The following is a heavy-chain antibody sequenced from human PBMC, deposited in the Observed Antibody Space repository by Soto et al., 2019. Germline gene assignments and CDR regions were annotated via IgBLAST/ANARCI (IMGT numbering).Heavy chain of an antibody. CDR2: ISPYNGNT. CDR3: ARPLDHYYYGMDV. CDR1: GYTFISFG. J-gene: IGHJ6*02. Sequence: ASVKVSCKASGYTFISFGLILVRQAPGQGLQWMGWISPYNGNTDYGQKFQGRVTMTTDTSSSTAYMELRSLRSDDTAIYYCARPLDHYYYGMDVWGQGTTVTVSS. V-gene: IGHV1-18*01.